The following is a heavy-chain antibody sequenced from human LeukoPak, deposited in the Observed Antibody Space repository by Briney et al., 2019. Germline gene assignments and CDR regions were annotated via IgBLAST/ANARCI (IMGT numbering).Heavy chain of an antibody. V-gene: IGHV3-33*01. CDR2: IWYDGSNK. CDR3: ARDDTRSDAFDI. D-gene: IGHD2-15*01. CDR1: GFTFSSYG. J-gene: IGHJ3*02. Sequence: GGSLRLSCAASGFTFSSYGMHWVRQAPGKGLEWVAVIWYDGSNKYYADSVKGRFTISRDNSKNTLYLQMNSLRAEDTAVYYCARDDTRSDAFDIWGQGTMVTVSS.